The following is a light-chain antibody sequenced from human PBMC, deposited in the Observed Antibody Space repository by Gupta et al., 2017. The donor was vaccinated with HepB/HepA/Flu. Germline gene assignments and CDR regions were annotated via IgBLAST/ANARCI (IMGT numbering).Light chain of an antibody. CDR3: QQYNNWPPTFT. J-gene: IGKJ3*01. CDR2: GAS. Sequence: EIVMTQSPATLSVSPGERATLTCRASQSVSSNLAWYQQKPGQAPRPLIYGASTRATGIPARFSGSGSGTEFTLTISSLHSEDFAVYYCQQYNNWPPTFTFGPGTKVDIK. CDR1: QSVSSN. V-gene: IGKV3-15*01.